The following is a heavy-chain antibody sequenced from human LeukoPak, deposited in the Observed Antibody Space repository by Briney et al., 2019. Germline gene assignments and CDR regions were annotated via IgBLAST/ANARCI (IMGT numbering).Heavy chain of an antibody. D-gene: IGHD4-17*01. V-gene: IGHV1-46*01. CDR2: INPSGGST. J-gene: IGHJ4*02. CDR1: GYTFTNYY. Sequence: ASVKVSCKASGYTFTNYYMHWVRQAPGQGLEWMGIINPSGGSTSYTQKFQGRVTMTRDTSTSIVYMELSSLRSEDTAFYYCARDKSRYGDYGPPYFDYWGQGTLVTVSS. CDR3: ARDKSRYGDYGPPYFDY.